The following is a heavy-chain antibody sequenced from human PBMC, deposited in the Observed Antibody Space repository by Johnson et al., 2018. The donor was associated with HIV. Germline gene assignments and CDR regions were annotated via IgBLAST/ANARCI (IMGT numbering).Heavy chain of an antibody. CDR3: AGGLAARWRALDAFDI. CDR2: ISHDGTHT. V-gene: IGHV3-30*03. J-gene: IGHJ3*02. D-gene: IGHD6-6*01. Sequence: QVQLVESGGGVVRPGRSLRLSCAASGFTFSSYEMNWVRQAPGKGLEWVAVISHDGTHTYYADSVKGRFTISRDNSKNTMYLQMNSLRAEDKAVYYCAGGLAARWRALDAFDIWGQGTMVTVSS. CDR1: GFTFSSYE.